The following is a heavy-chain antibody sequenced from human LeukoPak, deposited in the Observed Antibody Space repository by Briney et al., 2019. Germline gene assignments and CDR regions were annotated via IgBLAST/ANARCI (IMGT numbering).Heavy chain of an antibody. J-gene: IGHJ4*02. CDR1: GGSFSGYY. CDR2: MYYSGRS. D-gene: IGHD2-8*02. Sequence: SETLSLTCAVYGGSFSGYYWSWIRQPPGKGLEWIGFMYYSGRSNYNPSLKSRGTISVDTSKNQFSLKLGSVTAADTAVYYCARVRGGTGGFYSLDYWGQGTLVTVSS. CDR3: ARVRGGTGGFYSLDY. V-gene: IGHV4-59*01.